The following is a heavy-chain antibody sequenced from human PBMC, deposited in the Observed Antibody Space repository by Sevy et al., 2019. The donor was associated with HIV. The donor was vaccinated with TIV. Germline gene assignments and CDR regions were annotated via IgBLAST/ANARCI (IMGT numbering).Heavy chain of an antibody. J-gene: IGHJ4*02. CDR2: INQDGSVI. D-gene: IGHD2-8*01. V-gene: IGHV3-7*03. CDR1: GFTFSDSW. Sequence: GGSLRLSCTASGFTFSDSWMHWVRQAPGKGLEWLANINQDGSVIYYADSVKGRFTISRDNSRNSVFLQMSSRRAGDTATYYCARAVGKDGAYSGQGTLVTVSS. CDR3: ARAVGKDGAY.